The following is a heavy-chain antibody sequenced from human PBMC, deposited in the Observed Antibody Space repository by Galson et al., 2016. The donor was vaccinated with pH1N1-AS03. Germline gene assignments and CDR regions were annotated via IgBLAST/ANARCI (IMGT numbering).Heavy chain of an antibody. CDR2: IDPSDSYT. CDR3: ARLMFRGRQNSGNAFDI. Sequence: QSGAEVKKPGESLRISCRGSGYSFPSYWINWVRQMPGKGLEWMGRIDPSDSYTNYSPSFQGHVTFSTDKSISTAYLQWNSLKASDTAMYYCARLMFRGRQNSGNAFDIWGQGTMVTVSP. CDR1: GYSFPSYW. J-gene: IGHJ3*02. V-gene: IGHV5-10-1*01. D-gene: IGHD3-10*01.